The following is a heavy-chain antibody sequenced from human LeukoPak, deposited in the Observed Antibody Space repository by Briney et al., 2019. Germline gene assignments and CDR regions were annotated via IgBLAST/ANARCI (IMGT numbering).Heavy chain of an antibody. D-gene: IGHD6-13*01. CDR2: ISSSSSYI. Sequence: GGSLRLSCAASGFTFSSYEMNWVRQAPGKGLEWVSSISSSSSYIYYADSVKGRFTISRDNAKNSLYLQMNSLRAEDTAVYYCARFRSPISSSPPDYWGQGTLVTVSS. CDR3: ARFRSPISSSPPDY. J-gene: IGHJ4*02. V-gene: IGHV3-21*01. CDR1: GFTFSSYE.